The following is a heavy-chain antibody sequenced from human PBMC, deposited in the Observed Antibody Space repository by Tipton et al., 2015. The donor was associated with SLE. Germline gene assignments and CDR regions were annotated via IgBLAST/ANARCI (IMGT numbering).Heavy chain of an antibody. CDR2: IYYSGST. CDR1: GYSISSSYY. D-gene: IGHD1-26*01. CDR3: ARGQPGSYAIDY. V-gene: IGHV4-59*08. Sequence: TLSLTCAVSGYSISSSYYWSWIRQPPGKGLEWIGYIYYSGSTNYNPSLKSRVTISVDTSKNQFSLKLSSVTAADTAVYYCARGQPGSYAIDYWGQGTLVTVSS. J-gene: IGHJ4*02.